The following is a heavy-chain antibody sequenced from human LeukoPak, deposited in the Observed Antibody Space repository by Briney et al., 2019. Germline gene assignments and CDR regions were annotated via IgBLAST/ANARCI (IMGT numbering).Heavy chain of an antibody. CDR1: GFTFSSYG. Sequence: GSLRLSCAASGFTFSSYGMSWVRQAPGKGLEWVSAISGGGGSTYYADSVKGRFTFSRDNSKNTVYLQMNSLRAEDTAVYYCAKDLGSSWPGGPWGQGTLVTVSS. CDR2: ISGGGGST. CDR3: AKDLGSSWPGGP. D-gene: IGHD6-13*01. J-gene: IGHJ5*02. V-gene: IGHV3-23*01.